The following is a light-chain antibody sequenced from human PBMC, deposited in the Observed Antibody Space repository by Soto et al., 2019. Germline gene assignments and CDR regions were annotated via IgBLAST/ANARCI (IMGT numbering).Light chain of an antibody. J-gene: IGKJ4*01. Sequence: EIVMTQSPATVSVSPGQTVTLTCRASQSVGNYLGWYQQKPGQAPRLVLYGASTRATGVPDRFSGYGSGTYFTLTISSLQSEDFAVYYCQQYIGWPPKLTFVGGTKVEI. CDR3: QQYIGWPPKLT. CDR2: GAS. CDR1: QSVGNY. V-gene: IGKV3-15*01.